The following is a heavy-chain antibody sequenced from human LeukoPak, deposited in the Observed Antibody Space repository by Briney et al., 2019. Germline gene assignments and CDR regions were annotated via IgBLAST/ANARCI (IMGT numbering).Heavy chain of an antibody. CDR3: ARERHYGSGTMYYFDY. V-gene: IGHV4-34*01. J-gene: IGHJ4*02. CDR1: GGSFSGYY. Sequence: RSETLSLTCAVYGGSFSGYYWGWVHQPPGRGLEWIGGIYYSGSTYYNPSLKSRVTISVDTSKNQFSQKLSSVTAADTAVYYCARERHYGSGTMYYFDYWGQGTLVTVSS. D-gene: IGHD3-10*01. CDR2: IYYSGST.